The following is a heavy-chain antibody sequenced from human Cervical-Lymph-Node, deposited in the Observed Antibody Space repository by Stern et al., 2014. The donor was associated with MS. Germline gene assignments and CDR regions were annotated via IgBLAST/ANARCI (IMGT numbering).Heavy chain of an antibody. Sequence: EVQLVESGGNLAQPGGSLRLSCAASGFTFSNYAMIWVRQAPGKGLEWDSRIGGASGTTHYADSVKGRFTISRDNSRDTLYLQLNSLRAEDTAIYYCAKDKGDFSTSGFDSWGQGTLVTVSS. CDR2: IGGASGTT. V-gene: IGHV3-23*04. CDR3: AKDKGDFSTSGFDS. CDR1: GFTFSNYA. J-gene: IGHJ4*02. D-gene: IGHD6-6*01.